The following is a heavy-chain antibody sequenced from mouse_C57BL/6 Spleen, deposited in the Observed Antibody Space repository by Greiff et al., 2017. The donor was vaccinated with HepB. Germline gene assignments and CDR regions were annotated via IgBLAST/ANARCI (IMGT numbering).Heavy chain of an antibody. CDR2: IYPGSGNT. CDR3: ARPTGPYYAMDY. V-gene: IGHV1-76*01. D-gene: IGHD4-1*01. CDR1: GYTFTDYY. J-gene: IGHJ4*01. Sequence: QVQLKESGAELVRPGASVKLSCKASGYTFTDYYINWVKQRPGQGLEWIARIYPGSGNTYYNEKFKGKATLTAEKSSSTAYMQLSSLTSEDSAFYFCARPTGPYYAMDYWGQGTSVTVSS.